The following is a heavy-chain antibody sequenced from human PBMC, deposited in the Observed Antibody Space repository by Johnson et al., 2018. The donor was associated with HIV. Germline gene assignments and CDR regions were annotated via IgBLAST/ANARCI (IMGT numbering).Heavy chain of an antibody. CDR2: INWNGGST. CDR1: GFTFDDYG. CDR3: ARDFSDYGDYGRCAFDI. D-gene: IGHD4-17*01. Sequence: VQLVESGGGLVQPGRSLRLSCAASGFTFDDYGMSWVRQAPGKGLEWVSGINWNGGSTGYADSVKGRFIISRDNAKNSLYLQMNSLRAEDTALYYCARDFSDYGDYGRCAFDIWGQGTMVTVSS. V-gene: IGHV3-20*04. J-gene: IGHJ3*02.